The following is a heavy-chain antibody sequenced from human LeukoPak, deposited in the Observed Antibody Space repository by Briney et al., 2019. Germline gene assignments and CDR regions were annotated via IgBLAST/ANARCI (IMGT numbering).Heavy chain of an antibody. J-gene: IGHJ5*02. CDR1: GFTFSSYG. CDR3: AKDFPEAYSSSWYGIDP. CDR2: IRYDGSNK. D-gene: IGHD6-13*01. V-gene: IGHV3-30*02. Sequence: PGGPLRLSCAASGFTFSSYGMHWVRQAPGKGLEWVAFIRYDGSNKYYADSVKGRFTISRDNSKNTLYLQMNSLRAEDTAVYYCAKDFPEAYSSSWYGIDPWGQGTLVTVSS.